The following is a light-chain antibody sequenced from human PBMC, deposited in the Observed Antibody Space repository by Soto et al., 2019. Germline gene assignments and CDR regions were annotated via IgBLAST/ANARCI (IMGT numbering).Light chain of an antibody. J-gene: IGLJ1*01. CDR3: SSYTGSTTYV. CDR1: SSDVGGYNY. V-gene: IGLV2-14*01. Sequence: ALTQPASVSGSPGQSITISCTGTSSDVGGYNYVSWYQQHPGKAPKLMIYDVSNRPSGVSNRFSGSKSGNTASLTISGLQAEDEADYYCSSYTGSTTYVFGIGTKVTV. CDR2: DVS.